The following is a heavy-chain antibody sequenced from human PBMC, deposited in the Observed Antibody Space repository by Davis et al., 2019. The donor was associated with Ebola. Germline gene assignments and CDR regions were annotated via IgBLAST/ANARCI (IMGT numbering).Heavy chain of an antibody. Sequence: PGGSLRLSCAASGFTFSSYAMSWVRQAPGKGLEWVSAISGSGGSTYYADSVKGRFTISRDNSKNTLYLQMNSLRAEDTAVYYCAKESQWCSSTSCYTGSGMDVWGQGTTVTVSS. CDR2: ISGSGGST. J-gene: IGHJ6*02. D-gene: IGHD2-2*02. CDR3: AKESQWCSSTSCYTGSGMDV. CDR1: GFTFSSYA. V-gene: IGHV3-23*01.